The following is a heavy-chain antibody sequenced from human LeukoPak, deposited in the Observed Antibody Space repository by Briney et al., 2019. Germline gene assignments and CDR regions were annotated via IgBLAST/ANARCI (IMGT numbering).Heavy chain of an antibody. D-gene: IGHD6-19*01. Sequence: PSETLSLTCTVSGGSISSGSYYWSWIRQPAGKGLEWVGRIYTSGSTNYNPSLKSRVTISVDTSKNQFSLKLSSVTAADTAVYYCARQVYSSGWYAGRRGFDCWGQGTLVTVSS. J-gene: IGHJ4*02. CDR3: ARQVYSSGWYAGRRGFDC. V-gene: IGHV4-61*02. CDR2: IYTSGST. CDR1: GGSISSGSYY.